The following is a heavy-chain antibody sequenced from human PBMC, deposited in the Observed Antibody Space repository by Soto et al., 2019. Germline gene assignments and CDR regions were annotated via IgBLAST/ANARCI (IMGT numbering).Heavy chain of an antibody. V-gene: IGHV1-3*01. CDR2: INAGNGNT. Sequence: ASVKVSCKASGYTFTSYAMHWVRQAPGQRLEWMGWINAGNGNTKYSQKFQGRVTITRDTSASTAYMELSSLRSEDTAVYYCAREKYYYDSSGRYHNEYFQHWGQGTLVTSPQ. CDR3: AREKYYYDSSGRYHNEYFQH. J-gene: IGHJ1*01. CDR1: GYTFTSYA. D-gene: IGHD3-22*01.